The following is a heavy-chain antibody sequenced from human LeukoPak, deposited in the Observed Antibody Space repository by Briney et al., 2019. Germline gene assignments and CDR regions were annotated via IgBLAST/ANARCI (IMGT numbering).Heavy chain of an antibody. J-gene: IGHJ4*02. CDR3: ARLDDLFDY. Sequence: GSLRLSCGASGFTFSNARMSWVRQAPGKGLEWVGRIKSKTDGGTTDYAAPVKGRFTISRDDSKNTLYLQMNSLRAEDTAVYYCARLDDLFDYWGQGSLVTVSS. CDR2: IKSKTDGGTT. CDR1: GFTFSNAR. V-gene: IGHV3-15*01.